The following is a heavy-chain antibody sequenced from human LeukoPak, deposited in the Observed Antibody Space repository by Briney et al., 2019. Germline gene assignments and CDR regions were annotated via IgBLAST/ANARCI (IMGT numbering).Heavy chain of an antibody. CDR2: INPNSGDT. CDR1: GYTFTGYY. D-gene: IGHD3-10*01. CDR3: ARSLGRYYYGSGSPADSLCY. Sequence: ASVKVSCKASGYTFTGYYMHWVRQAPGQGLEWMGWINPNSGDTNYAQKFQGRVTMTRDTSISTAYMELSRLSSDDTALYFCARSLGRYYYGSGSPADSLCYWGQGTLVTVSS. V-gene: IGHV1-2*02. J-gene: IGHJ4*02.